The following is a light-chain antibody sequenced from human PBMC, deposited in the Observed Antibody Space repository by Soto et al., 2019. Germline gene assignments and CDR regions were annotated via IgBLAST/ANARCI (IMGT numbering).Light chain of an antibody. CDR1: QSISSW. CDR2: KAS. Sequence: DIQMTQSPSTLSASVGDRVTITCRVNQSISSWLAWYQQKKGMAPKLLIYKASILESGVPSRFSGSRSGTEFTLTISSLQPDDFATYYCQQYNVYSRAFGQGTKVDIK. V-gene: IGKV1-5*03. J-gene: IGKJ1*01. CDR3: QQYNVYSRA.